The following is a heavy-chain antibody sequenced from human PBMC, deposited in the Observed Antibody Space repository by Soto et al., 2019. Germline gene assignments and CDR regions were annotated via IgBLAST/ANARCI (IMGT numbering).Heavy chain of an antibody. CDR3: ARVRGGGSEYFFDY. CDR2: INPSGGTT. D-gene: IGHD2-15*01. V-gene: IGHV1-46*01. CDR1: GYTFTGYN. Sequence: ASVKVSCKTAGYTFTGYNVHWVRQAHGQGLEWMSIINPSGGTTYYVQKFEGRVTLTTDTSTSTVYMELSSLRSDDTAVYYCARVRGGGSEYFFDYWGQGTLVTVYS. J-gene: IGHJ4*02.